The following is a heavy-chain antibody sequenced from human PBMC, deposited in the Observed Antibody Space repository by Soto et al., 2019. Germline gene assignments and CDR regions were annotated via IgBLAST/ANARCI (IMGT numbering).Heavy chain of an antibody. J-gene: IGHJ5*02. CDR3: ARGGDNGDFLGVWFDP. CDR1: GASISSGGYY. CDR2: IYYSGST. D-gene: IGHD4-17*01. V-gene: IGHV4-31*03. Sequence: SETLSLTCTVSGASISSGGYYWNWIRQHPGKGLEWIGFIYYSGSTFYNPSLKSRVTMSVDTSKNQFSLNLTSVTAADTAVYYCARGGDNGDFLGVWFDPWGQGTLVT.